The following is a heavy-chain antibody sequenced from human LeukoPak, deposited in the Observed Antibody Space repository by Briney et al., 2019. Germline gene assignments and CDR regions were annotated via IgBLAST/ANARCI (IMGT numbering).Heavy chain of an antibody. Sequence: GGSLRLSCAASGFTFSSYWMHWVRQAPGKGLVWVSRINSDGSSTSYADSVKGRFTISRDNAKNTLYLQMNSLRAEDTAVYYCARDGDFWSGSPPYYMDVWGKGTTVTVSS. J-gene: IGHJ6*03. CDR1: GFTFSSYW. V-gene: IGHV3-74*01. CDR3: ARDGDFWSGSPPYYMDV. CDR2: INSDGSST. D-gene: IGHD3-3*01.